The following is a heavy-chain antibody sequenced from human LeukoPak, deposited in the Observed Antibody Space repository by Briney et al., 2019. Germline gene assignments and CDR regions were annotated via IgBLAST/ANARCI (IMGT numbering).Heavy chain of an antibody. CDR1: GFFFRSYW. CDR3: VRVGEDYGDRWDF. V-gene: IGHV3-74*01. D-gene: IGHD4-17*01. Sequence: AGGSLRLSCAASGFFFRSYWMHWFRQAPGKELVWVSRINKDGSLTAYADSVKGRLTISRGNAKNTLYLQMNSLRAEDTAVYYCVRVGEDYGDRWDFWGQGTLVTVSS. CDR2: INKDGSLT. J-gene: IGHJ4*02.